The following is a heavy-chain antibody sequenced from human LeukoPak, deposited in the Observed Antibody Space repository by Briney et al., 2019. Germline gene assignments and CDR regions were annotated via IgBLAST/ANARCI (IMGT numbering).Heavy chain of an antibody. CDR2: ISGSGGST. CDR3: AKVIYKSREWXXYXYFLGFDY. J-gene: IGHJ4*02. V-gene: IGHV3-23*01. Sequence: PGGSLRLSCAASGFTFSSYAMSWVRQAPGKGLEWVSAISGSGGSTYYADSVKGRFTISRDNSKNTLYLQMNSLRAEDTAVYYCAKVIYKSREWXXYXYFLGFDYWGQGTLVTX. CDR1: GFTFSSYA. D-gene: IGHD3-3*01.